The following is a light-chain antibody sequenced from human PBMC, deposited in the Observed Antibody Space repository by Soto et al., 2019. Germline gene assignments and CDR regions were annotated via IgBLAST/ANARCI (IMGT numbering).Light chain of an antibody. CDR2: QDI. Sequence: SSELTQPPSVSVSPGQTASITCSGDEMGNKYVSWYQQKPGQSPVLVIYQDIKRPSGIPERFSGSNSGNTATLAISGTQAMDEADYYCQAWDSSTANVVFGGGTKVTVL. CDR1: EMGNKY. V-gene: IGLV3-1*01. CDR3: QAWDSSTANVV. J-gene: IGLJ2*01.